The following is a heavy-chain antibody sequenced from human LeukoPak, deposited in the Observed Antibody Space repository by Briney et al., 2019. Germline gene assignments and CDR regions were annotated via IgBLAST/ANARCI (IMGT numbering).Heavy chain of an antibody. CDR2: ISWNSGSI. Sequence: GGSLRLSCAVCRFIFDDYAMHWVRQAPGKGLEWVSGISWNSGSIGYADSVKGRFTISRDNAKNSLYLQMNSLRAEDTALYYCAKDIDDSSDYYEVGFDYWGQGTLVTVSS. V-gene: IGHV3-9*01. CDR3: AKDIDDSSDYYEVGFDY. D-gene: IGHD3-22*01. CDR1: RFIFDDYA. J-gene: IGHJ4*02.